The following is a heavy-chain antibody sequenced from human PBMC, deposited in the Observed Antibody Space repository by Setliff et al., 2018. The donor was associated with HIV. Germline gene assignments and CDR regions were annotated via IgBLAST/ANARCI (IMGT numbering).Heavy chain of an antibody. V-gene: IGHV1-18*04. CDR1: GYSLANYA. CDR3: ARDGFYYGPGGFHNGGLDY. CDR2: MSGNNGNT. Sequence: ASVKVSCKASGYSLANYASSWVRQVPGQGSEGMGWMSGNNGNTKSAPKVQGRLTLATDISTGTDYMELMSLTSDDTAVYYCARDGFYYGPGGFHNGGLDYWGQGTPVTVSS. D-gene: IGHD3-10*01. J-gene: IGHJ4*02.